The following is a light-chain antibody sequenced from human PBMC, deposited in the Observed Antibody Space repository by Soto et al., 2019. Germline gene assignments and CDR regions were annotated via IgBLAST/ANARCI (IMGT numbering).Light chain of an antibody. V-gene: IGLV2-14*01. Sequence: QSALTQPASVSGSPGQSITISCTGTSSDVGGYNYVSWYQQHPGKAPKLMIYEVSNRPSGVSNRFSGSKSGNTASLTISGLQAEDEADYYCSSYTSSITVKFGGGTKLTVL. CDR1: SSDVGGYNY. CDR2: EVS. J-gene: IGLJ2*01. CDR3: SSYTSSITVK.